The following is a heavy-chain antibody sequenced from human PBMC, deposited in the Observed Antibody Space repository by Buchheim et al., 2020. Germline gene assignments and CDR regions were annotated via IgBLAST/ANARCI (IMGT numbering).Heavy chain of an antibody. J-gene: IGHJ6*02. CDR3: AKDRRYFDWFARADYYYGMDV. CDR1: GFTVSSNY. V-gene: IGHV3-66*01. D-gene: IGHD3-9*01. CDR2: IYSGGST. Sequence: EVQLVESGGGLVQPGGSLRLSCAASGFTVSSNYMSWVRQAPGKGLEWVSVIYSGGSTYYADPVKGRFTISRDNSKNTLYLQMNSLRAEDTAVYYCAKDRRYFDWFARADYYYGMDVWGQGTT.